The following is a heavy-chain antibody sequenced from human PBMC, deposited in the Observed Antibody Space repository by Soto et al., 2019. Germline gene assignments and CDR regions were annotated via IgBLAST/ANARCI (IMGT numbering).Heavy chain of an antibody. CDR2: IYHSGST. D-gene: IGHD3-22*01. V-gene: IGHV4-4*02. J-gene: IGHJ4*02. CDR3: ARRGRGQYYYDSSGYYGY. CDR1: GGSISISNW. Sequence: PSETLSLTCAVSGGSISISNWCSCVRQPPGKGLEWIGEIYHSGSTNYNPSLKSRVTISVDKSKNQFSLKLSSVTAADTAVYYCARRGRGQYYYDSSGYYGYWGQGTLVTAPQ.